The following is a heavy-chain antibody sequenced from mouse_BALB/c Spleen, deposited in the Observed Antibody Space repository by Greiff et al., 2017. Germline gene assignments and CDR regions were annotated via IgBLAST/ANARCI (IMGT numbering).Heavy chain of an antibody. CDR1: GFTFSSFG. CDR2: ISSGSSTI. CDR3: ARRTGAY. Sequence: EVQVVESGGGLVQPGGSRKLSCAASGFTFSSFGMHWVRQAPEKGLEWVAYISSGSSTIYYADTVKGRFTISRDNPKNTLFLQMTSLRSEDTAMYYCARRTGAYWGQGTLVTVSA. D-gene: IGHD4-1*01. V-gene: IGHV5-17*02. J-gene: IGHJ3*01.